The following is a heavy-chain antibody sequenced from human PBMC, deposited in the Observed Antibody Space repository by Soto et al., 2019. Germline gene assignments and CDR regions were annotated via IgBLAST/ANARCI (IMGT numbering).Heavy chain of an antibody. Sequence: ASVKVSCKASGYTFTSYDINWVRQATGQGLEWMGWMNPNSGNTGYAQKFQGRVTMTRNTSISTAYMELSSLRSEDTAVYYCARDPTTRRYDSSGYNWFDPWGQGTLVTVSA. V-gene: IGHV1-8*01. J-gene: IGHJ5*02. CDR1: GYTFTSYD. CDR3: ARDPTTRRYDSSGYNWFDP. CDR2: MNPNSGNT. D-gene: IGHD3-22*01.